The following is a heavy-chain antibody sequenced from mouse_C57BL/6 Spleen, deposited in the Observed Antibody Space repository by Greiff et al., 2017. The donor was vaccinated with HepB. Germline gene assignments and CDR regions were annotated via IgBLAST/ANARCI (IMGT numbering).Heavy chain of an antibody. CDR1: GYTFTSYW. V-gene: IGHV1-64*01. Sequence: VQLQQPGAELVMPGASVKLSCKASGYTFTSYWMHWVEQRPGQGLEWIGMIHPSNGSTNYNEKFKSKATLTVDKSSSTAYMQLSSLTSEDSSVYYCAREGNWFAYWGQGTLVTVSA. CDR3: AREGNWFAY. CDR2: IHPSNGST. D-gene: IGHD2-1*01. J-gene: IGHJ3*01.